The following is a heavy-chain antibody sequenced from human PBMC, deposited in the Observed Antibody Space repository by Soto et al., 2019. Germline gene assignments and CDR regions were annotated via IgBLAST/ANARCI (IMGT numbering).Heavy chain of an antibody. D-gene: IGHD3-3*01. Sequence: SETLSLTCTVSGGSISSYYWSWIRQPPGKGLEWIGYIYYSGSTNYNPSLKSRVTISVDTSKNQFSLKLSSVTAADTAVYYCARFYDFWSGHNWFDPWGQGTLVTVSS. J-gene: IGHJ5*02. V-gene: IGHV4-59*01. CDR1: GGSISSYY. CDR3: ARFYDFWSGHNWFDP. CDR2: IYYSGST.